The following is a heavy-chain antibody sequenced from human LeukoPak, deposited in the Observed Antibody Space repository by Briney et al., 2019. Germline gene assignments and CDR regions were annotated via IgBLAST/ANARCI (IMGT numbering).Heavy chain of an antibody. CDR3: AGRVTGYSSGYVY. CDR1: GFTFSNYA. J-gene: IGHJ4*02. CDR2: ISGSAHKI. Sequence: GGSLRLSCAASGFTFSNYAVSWVRQAPEKGLDWVSVISGSAHKIRYADSVKGRFTISRDNSENIVYLQMNNLRAEDTAVYYCAGRVTGYSSGYVYWGQGTLVTVSS. D-gene: IGHD5-18*01. V-gene: IGHV3-23*01.